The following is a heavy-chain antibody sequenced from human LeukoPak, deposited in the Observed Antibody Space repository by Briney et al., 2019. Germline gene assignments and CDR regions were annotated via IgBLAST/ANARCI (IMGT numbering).Heavy chain of an antibody. J-gene: IGHJ5*02. V-gene: IGHV4-34*01. D-gene: IGHD4-11*01. CDR2: INHSGST. CDR1: GGSFSGYY. CDR3: AREVGGYSNYRFDP. Sequence: SETLSLTCAVYGGSFSGYYWSWLRQPPGKGLEWIGEINHSGSTNYNPSLKSRVTISVDTSKNQFSLKLSSVTAADTAVYYCAREVGGYSNYRFDPWGQGTLVTVSS.